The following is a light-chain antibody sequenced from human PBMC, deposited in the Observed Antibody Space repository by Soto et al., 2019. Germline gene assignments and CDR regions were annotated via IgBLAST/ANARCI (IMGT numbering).Light chain of an antibody. Sequence: QSVRTQPPSVSAAPGQKVTISCSGSNSNIGANSVSWYQHLPGTAPKVVIYDDDKRPSGIPDRFSGSKSGTSATLDITGLQIGDEADYYCGTWHSTLSVEWVFGGGT. CDR2: DDD. CDR3: GTWHSTLSVEWV. V-gene: IGLV1-51*01. CDR1: NSNIGANS. J-gene: IGLJ3*02.